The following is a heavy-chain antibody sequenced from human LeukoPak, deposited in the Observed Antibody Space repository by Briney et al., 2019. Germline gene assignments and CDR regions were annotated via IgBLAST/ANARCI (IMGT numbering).Heavy chain of an antibody. CDR2: IIPILGTA. J-gene: IGHJ3*02. D-gene: IGHD5-12*01. V-gene: IGHV1-69*13. Sequence: ASVKVSCKASGGTFSSYAISWVRQAPGQGLEWMGGIIPILGTANYAQKFQGRVTITAGESTSTAYMELSSLRSEDTAVYYCARGQRSVDAFDIWGQGTMVTVSS. CDR1: GGTFSSYA. CDR3: ARGQRSVDAFDI.